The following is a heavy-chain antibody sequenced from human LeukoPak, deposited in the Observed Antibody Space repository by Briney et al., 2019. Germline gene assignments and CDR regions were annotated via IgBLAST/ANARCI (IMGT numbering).Heavy chain of an antibody. CDR3: ARLRSGDGYNFPRYYYYGMDV. J-gene: IGHJ6*02. D-gene: IGHD5-24*01. V-gene: IGHV4-59*08. CDR1: GGSISSYY. Sequence: SETLSLTCTVSGGSISSYYWSWIRQPPGKGLEWIGYIYYSRSTNYNPSLKSRVTISVDTSKNQFSLKPSSVTAADTAVYYYARLRSGDGYNFPRYYYYGMDVWGQGTTVTVSS. CDR2: IYYSRST.